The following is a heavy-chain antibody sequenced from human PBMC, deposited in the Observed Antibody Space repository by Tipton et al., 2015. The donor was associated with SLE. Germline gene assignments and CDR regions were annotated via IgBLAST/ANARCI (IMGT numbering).Heavy chain of an antibody. CDR1: GGSISTYY. Sequence: TLSLTCTVSGGSISTYYWSWIRQPPKQGLEWIGWIYHTGSTDYNPSLKSRVTISVDTSKNQFSLRLSSVTAADTAVYYCAKGGYDNWFDPWGQGTLVTVSS. V-gene: IGHV4-59*01. J-gene: IGHJ5*02. D-gene: IGHD5-12*01. CDR3: AKGGYDNWFDP. CDR2: IYHTGST.